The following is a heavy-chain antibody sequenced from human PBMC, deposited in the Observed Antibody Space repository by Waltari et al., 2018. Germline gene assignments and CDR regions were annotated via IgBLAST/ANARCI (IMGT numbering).Heavy chain of an antibody. V-gene: IGHV4-34*01. CDR2: INHSGST. Sequence: HVQLQQWGAGLLKPPETLSLTCAVSGGSFMGYYWTWIRQPPGKGLEWIGEINHSGSTNDNPSLKSRVTISVDTSKNQFSLKLSSVTAADTAVYYCARGSFRYYDFWSGYFQNHFDYWGQGTLVTVSS. CDR3: ARGSFRYYDFWSGYFQNHFDY. D-gene: IGHD3-3*01. J-gene: IGHJ4*02. CDR1: GGSFMGYY.